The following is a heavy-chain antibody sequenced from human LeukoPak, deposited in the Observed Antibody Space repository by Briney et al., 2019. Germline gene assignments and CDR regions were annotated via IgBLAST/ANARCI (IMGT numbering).Heavy chain of an antibody. CDR2: IYHSGST. J-gene: IGHJ3*02. Sequence: SGTLSLTCAVSGGSISSSNWWGWARHPPGRGLEGMGEIYHSGSTNYNPPLKVRFTISVEQSKNQISLKLNSVTAADTAVYYCATLRRVWVATSFRGSAFDIWGQGTMVAVSS. CDR3: ATLRRVWVATSFRGSAFDI. CDR1: GGSISSSNW. D-gene: IGHD5-12*01. V-gene: IGHV4-4*02.